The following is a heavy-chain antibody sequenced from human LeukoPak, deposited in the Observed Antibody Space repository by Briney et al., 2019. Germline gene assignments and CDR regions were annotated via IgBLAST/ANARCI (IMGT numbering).Heavy chain of an antibody. D-gene: IGHD6-13*01. J-gene: IGHJ4*02. CDR1: GFTFSSYA. Sequence: GGSLRLSCAASGFTFSSYAMHWVRQAPGKGLEYVSAISSNGGSTYYANSVKGRFTISRDNSKNTLYLQMGSLRAEDRAVYYCARGWYPPPTEIYFDYWGQGTLVTVSS. CDR2: ISSNGGST. CDR3: ARGWYPPPTEIYFDY. V-gene: IGHV3-64*01.